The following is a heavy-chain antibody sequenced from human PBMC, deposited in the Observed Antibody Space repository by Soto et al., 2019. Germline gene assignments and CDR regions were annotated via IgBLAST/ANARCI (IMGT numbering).Heavy chain of an antibody. CDR3: ARGSRRPVAATGY. CDR2: MNPNSVNT. CDR1: GYTFTSYD. V-gene: IGHV1-8*01. D-gene: IGHD2-15*01. Sequence: QVQLVQSGAEVKKPGASVKVSCKASGYTFTSYDINWVRQATGQGLQWMGWMNPNSVNTGYAHKCQGRVTMTRNTSISTAYMELSSLRSEDTAVYYCARGSRRPVAATGYWGEGTLVTVSS. J-gene: IGHJ4*02.